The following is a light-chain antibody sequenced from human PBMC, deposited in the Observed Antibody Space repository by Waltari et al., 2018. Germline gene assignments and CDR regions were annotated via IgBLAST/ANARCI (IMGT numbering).Light chain of an antibody. V-gene: IGLV2-23*01. CDR1: SGDVGGYNV. CDR3: YSYAGSSTWV. CDR2: EGP. Sequence: QSALTQPASVSGSPGQSLTISCTGTSGDVGGYNVVSWYQRHPGKVPKLILYEGPKRPLGSSYRFACSKAGNTASLTISGLQTEDEAEYYCYSYAGSSTWVFGGGTQLTVV. J-gene: IGLJ3*02.